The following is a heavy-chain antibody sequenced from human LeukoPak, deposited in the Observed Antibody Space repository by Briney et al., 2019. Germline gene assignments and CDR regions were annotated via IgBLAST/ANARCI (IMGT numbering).Heavy chain of an antibody. D-gene: IGHD3-22*01. CDR2: ISYDGSNK. Sequence: GGSLRLSCAASGFTFSSYAMPWVRQAPGKGLEWVAVISYDGSNKYYADSVKGRFTISRDNSKNTLYLQMNSLRAEDTAVYYCARDGDYYDSSGRNWFDPWGQGTLVTVSS. CDR1: GFTFSSYA. CDR3: ARDGDYYDSSGRNWFDP. J-gene: IGHJ5*02. V-gene: IGHV3-30*01.